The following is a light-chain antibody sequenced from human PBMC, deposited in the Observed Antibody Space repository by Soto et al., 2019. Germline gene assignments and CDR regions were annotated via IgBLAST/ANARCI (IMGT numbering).Light chain of an antibody. CDR3: QQYGSSSIT. CDR1: QSVSSY. J-gene: IGKJ5*01. CDR2: GAS. V-gene: IGKV3-20*01. Sequence: EIVLTQSPATLSLSPGERATLSCRASQSVSSYLAWYQQKPGQAPRLLIYGASSRATGIPDRFSGSGSGTDFTLTISRLEPEDFAVYYCQQYGSSSITFGQGRRLEIK.